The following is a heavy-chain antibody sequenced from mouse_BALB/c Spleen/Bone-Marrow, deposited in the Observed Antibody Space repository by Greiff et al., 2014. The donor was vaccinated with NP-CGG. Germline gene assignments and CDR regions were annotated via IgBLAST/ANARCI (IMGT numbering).Heavy chain of an antibody. J-gene: IGHJ3*01. V-gene: IGHV1-7*01. Sequence: VKLVESGAELAKPGASVKMSCKASGYTFTSYWMHWVKQRPGQGLEWIGYINPSTGYTDYNQKFKDKATLTADKSSSTAYMQQSSLTSEDSAVYYCARRLNWDWFAYWGQGTLVTVSA. D-gene: IGHD4-1*01. CDR1: GYTFTSYW. CDR2: INPSTGYT. CDR3: ARRLNWDWFAY.